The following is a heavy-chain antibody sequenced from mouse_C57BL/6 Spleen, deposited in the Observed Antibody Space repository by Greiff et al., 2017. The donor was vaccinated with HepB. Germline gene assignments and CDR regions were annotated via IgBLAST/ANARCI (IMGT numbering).Heavy chain of an antibody. CDR1: GYTFTDHT. Sequence: QVQLQQSDAELVKPGASVKISCKVSGYTFTDHTIHWMKQRPEQGLEWIGYIYPRDGSTKYNEKFKGKATLTADKSSSTAYMQLNSLTSEDSAVYFCAREDYYGSSNWYFDVWGTGTTVTVSS. D-gene: IGHD1-1*01. CDR3: AREDYYGSSNWYFDV. V-gene: IGHV1-78*01. CDR2: IYPRDGST. J-gene: IGHJ1*03.